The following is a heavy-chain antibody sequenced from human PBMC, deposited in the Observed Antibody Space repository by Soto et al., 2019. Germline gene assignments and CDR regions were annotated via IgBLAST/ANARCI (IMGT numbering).Heavy chain of an antibody. CDR3: ARDEQSTYYDFWSGSDI. V-gene: IGHV1-69*04. CDR1: GGTFSSYT. CDR2: IIPILGIA. J-gene: IGHJ3*02. D-gene: IGHD3-3*01. Sequence: ASVKVSCKASGGTFSSYTISWVRQAPGQGLEWMGRIIPILGIANYAQKFQGRVTITADKSTSTAYMELSSLRFEDTAVYYCARDEQSTYYDFWSGSDIWGQGTMVTVS.